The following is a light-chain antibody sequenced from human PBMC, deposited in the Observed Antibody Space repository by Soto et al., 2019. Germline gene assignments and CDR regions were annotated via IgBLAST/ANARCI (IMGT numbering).Light chain of an antibody. CDR2: GGS. Sequence: EIVLTQSPGTLSLSPGVRDTLSCRASQSLTNSRLAWYQQKPGQAPKVLIYGGSNRATGIPDRFSGSGSGTAFTLAISRLEPEDFAVYYCQQWSSSPRTFGQGTKLEIK. V-gene: IGKV3-20*01. J-gene: IGKJ2*01. CDR1: QSLTNSR. CDR3: QQWSSSPRT.